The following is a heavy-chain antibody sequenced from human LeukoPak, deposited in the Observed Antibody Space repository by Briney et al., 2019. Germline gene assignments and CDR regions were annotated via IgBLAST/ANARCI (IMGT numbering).Heavy chain of an antibody. Sequence: SETLSLTCTVSGGSISSSSYYWGWIRQPPGKGLEWIGSIYYSGSTYYNPSLKSRATISVDTSKDQFSLKLSSVTAADTAVYYCAREASSSSHGMDVWGQGTTVTVSS. J-gene: IGHJ6*02. V-gene: IGHV4-39*02. CDR2: IYYSGST. CDR1: GGSISSSSYY. CDR3: AREASSSSHGMDV. D-gene: IGHD6-13*01.